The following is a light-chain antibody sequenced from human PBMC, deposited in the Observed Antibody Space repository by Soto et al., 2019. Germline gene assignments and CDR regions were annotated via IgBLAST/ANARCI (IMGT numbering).Light chain of an antibody. V-gene: IGKV3-11*01. CDR2: DTS. CDR3: QQRTDWPT. CDR1: QSVSHF. Sequence: EIVLTQSPGTLSLSPGESATLSCRASQSVSHFLAWYQQKPGQAPRLLIYDTSSRDTGIPGRFSGSGSGTDFTLTIDSLEPEDSAVYYCQQRTDWPTFGGGTKVEI. J-gene: IGKJ4*01.